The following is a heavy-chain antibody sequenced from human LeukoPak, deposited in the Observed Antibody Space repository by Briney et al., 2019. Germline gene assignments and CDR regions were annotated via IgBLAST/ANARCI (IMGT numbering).Heavy chain of an antibody. CDR2: ISSSSSNI. D-gene: IGHD3-10*01. V-gene: IGHV3-21*01. CDR3: ARTEARYGSGNYYMDV. CDR1: GFTFGSYS. Sequence: GGSLRLSCAASGFTFGSYSMNWVRQAPGKGLEWVSSISSSSSNIYYADSVKGRFTISRDNAKNSLYLQMNSLRAEDTAVYYCARTEARYGSGNYYMDVWGKGTTVTVSS. J-gene: IGHJ6*03.